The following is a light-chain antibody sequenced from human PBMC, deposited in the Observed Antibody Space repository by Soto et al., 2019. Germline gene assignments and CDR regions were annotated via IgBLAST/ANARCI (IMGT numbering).Light chain of an antibody. CDR2: AAS. J-gene: IGKJ3*01. V-gene: IGKV3-15*01. CDR3: QQYNKWPLT. Sequence: EIVMTQSPATLSVSPGERATLSCRASQSVSSNLAWYQQKPGQAPRLLIYAASARATGIPARFSGSGSGTEFTLTISSLQSEDFAVYYCQQYNKWPLTFGPGTKVDIK. CDR1: QSVSSN.